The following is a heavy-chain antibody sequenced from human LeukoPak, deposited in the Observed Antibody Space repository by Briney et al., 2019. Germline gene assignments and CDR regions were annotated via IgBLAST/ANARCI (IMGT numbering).Heavy chain of an antibody. V-gene: IGHV4-30-2*01. J-gene: IGHJ5*02. CDR2: IYHSGST. CDR1: GGSISSGGYS. Sequence: SETLSLTCAVSGGSISSGGYSWSWIRQPPGKGLGWIGYIYHSGSTYYNPSLKCRVTISVDRSKNQFSLKLSSVTAADTAVYYCARSLKGWFDPWGQGTLVTVSS. CDR3: ARSLKGWFDP. D-gene: IGHD4/OR15-4a*01.